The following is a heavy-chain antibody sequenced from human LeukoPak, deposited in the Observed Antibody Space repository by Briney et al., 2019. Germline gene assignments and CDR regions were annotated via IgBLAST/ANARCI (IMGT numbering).Heavy chain of an antibody. CDR3: ARAQGSSSWPKDGMDV. CDR1: GGSFSGYY. J-gene: IGHJ6*02. CDR2: INHSGST. V-gene: IGHV4-34*01. Sequence: SETLSLTCAVYGGSFSGYYWSWIRQPPGKGLEWIGEINHSGSTNYNPSLKSRVTISVDTSKNQFSLKLSSVTAADTAGYYCARAQGSSSWPKDGMDVWGQGTTVTVSS. D-gene: IGHD6-13*01.